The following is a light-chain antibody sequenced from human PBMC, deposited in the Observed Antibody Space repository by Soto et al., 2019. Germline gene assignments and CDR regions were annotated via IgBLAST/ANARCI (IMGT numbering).Light chain of an antibody. CDR3: SSYTSSNTLEV. Sequence: QSVLTQPASVSGSPGQSITISCTGTSSDVGSYNLVSWYQQHPGKAPKFMIYEVNKRPSGVSNRFSGSKSGNTASLTISGLQAEDEADYYCSSYTSSNTLEVFGSGTKVTVL. V-gene: IGLV2-14*02. CDR2: EVN. CDR1: SSDVGSYNL. J-gene: IGLJ1*01.